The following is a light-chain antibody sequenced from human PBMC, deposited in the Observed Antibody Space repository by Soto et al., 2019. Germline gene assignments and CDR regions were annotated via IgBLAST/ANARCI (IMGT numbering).Light chain of an antibody. V-gene: IGKV1-33*01. Sequence: DIQMTQSPSSLSASVGDRVTITCQASQDISNYLNWYQQKPGKAPKLLIYVASNLQTGVPSRFSGSGSGTDFTFTISRLQPEYFATYYCQQYANHPPLFTFGPGTKVDIK. J-gene: IGKJ3*01. CDR3: QQYANHPPLFT. CDR1: QDISNY. CDR2: VAS.